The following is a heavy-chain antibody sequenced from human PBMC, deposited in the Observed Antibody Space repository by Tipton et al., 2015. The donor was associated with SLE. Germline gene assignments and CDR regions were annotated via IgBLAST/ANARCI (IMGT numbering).Heavy chain of an antibody. V-gene: IGHV4-38-2*02. J-gene: IGHJ4*02. Sequence: TLSLTCTVSGYSISSGYYWGWIRQSPGKGLEWIGSIYHSGSTFYNPSLKSRVTISVDTSKNQFSLKLNSVTAADTAVYYCARLRGMARGNYFDYWGQGTLVTVSS. CDR2: IYHSGST. CDR3: ARLRGMARGNYFDY. CDR1: GYSISSGYY. D-gene: IGHD5-24*01.